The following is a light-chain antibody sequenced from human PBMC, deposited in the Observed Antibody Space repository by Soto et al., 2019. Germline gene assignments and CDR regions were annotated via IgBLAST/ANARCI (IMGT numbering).Light chain of an antibody. CDR3: QQYNNWPFT. Sequence: EIVMTQSPATLSVSPGERATLSCRSSQSVSSNLAWYQQKPGQAPRLLIYGASTRANGIPDRFNGSVSGTEFTLTISSLQSEDFEVYYCQQYNNWPFTFGGGPKVQIK. CDR1: QSVSSN. CDR2: GAS. J-gene: IGKJ4*01. V-gene: IGKV3-15*01.